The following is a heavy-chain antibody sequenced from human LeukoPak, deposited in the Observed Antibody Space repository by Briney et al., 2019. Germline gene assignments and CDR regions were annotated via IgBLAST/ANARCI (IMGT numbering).Heavy chain of an antibody. V-gene: IGHV1-69*06. Sequence: SVKVSCKASGGTFSSYAISWVRPAPGQGLEWMGWLIHIFGTEKHAQKFQGRVTITADKSTSTAYMELSSLRSEDTAVYYCARDRDQPLNWFDPWGQGTLVTVSS. CDR2: LIHIFGTE. J-gene: IGHJ5*02. CDR1: GGTFSSYA. D-gene: IGHD2-2*01. CDR3: ARDRDQPLNWFDP.